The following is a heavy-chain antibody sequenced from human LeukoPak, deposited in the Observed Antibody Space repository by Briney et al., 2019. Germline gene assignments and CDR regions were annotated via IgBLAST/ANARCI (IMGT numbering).Heavy chain of an antibody. V-gene: IGHV4-38-2*02. CDR2: IYHSGST. Sequence: SETLSLTCTVSGYSISSGYYWGWIRQPPGKGLEWIGTIYHSGSTYYNPSLKGRVTISVDTSKNQLSLNPTSVSTANTAVYYWGRGRGYSGSGRYDGYYVEYSGQGNL. J-gene: IGHJ4*02. CDR1: GYSISSGYY. D-gene: IGHD2-15*01. CDR3: GRGRGYSGSGRYDGYYVEY.